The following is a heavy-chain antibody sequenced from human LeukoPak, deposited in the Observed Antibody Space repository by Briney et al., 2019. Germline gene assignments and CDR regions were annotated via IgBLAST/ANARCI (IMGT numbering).Heavy chain of an antibody. D-gene: IGHD4-23*01. CDR2: IYYSGST. CDR1: GYSISSGYY. J-gene: IGHJ5*02. CDR3: ARRAVRNGGNSVGFDP. Sequence: SETLSLTCTVSGYSISSGYYWGWIRQPPGKGLEWIGYIYYSGSTNYNPSLKSRVTISVDTSKNQFSLKLSSVTAADTAVYYCARRAVRNGGNSVGFDPWGQGTLVTVSS. V-gene: IGHV4-38-2*02.